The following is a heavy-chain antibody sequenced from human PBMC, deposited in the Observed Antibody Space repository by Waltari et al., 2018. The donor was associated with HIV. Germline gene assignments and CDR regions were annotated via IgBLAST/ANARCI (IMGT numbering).Heavy chain of an antibody. J-gene: IGHJ4*02. V-gene: IGHV4-39*02. Sequence: QLQLQESGPGLVKPSETLSLTCTVSGGSVSSSVYYWGWIRQPPWKGLEWIGNIYYSGHPSYSPSLKRRVTISVGTSKNHFSLSVTSLTAADAAVYYCARGPGYYFDSWGQGTLVTVSS. D-gene: IGHD3-10*01. CDR1: GGSVSSSVYY. CDR3: ARGPGYYFDS. CDR2: IYYSGHP.